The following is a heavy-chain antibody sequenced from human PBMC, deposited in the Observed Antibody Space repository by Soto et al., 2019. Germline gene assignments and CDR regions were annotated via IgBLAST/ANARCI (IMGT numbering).Heavy chain of an antibody. Sequence: GESLKISCAASGFTFSSYGMHWVRQAPGKGLEWVAVISYDGSNKYYADSVKGRFTISRDNSKNTLYLQMNSLRAEDTAVYYCAKDYSPTYYDFWSGPFDYWGQGTLVTVSS. J-gene: IGHJ4*02. V-gene: IGHV3-30*18. CDR3: AKDYSPTYYDFWSGPFDY. CDR2: ISYDGSNK. D-gene: IGHD3-3*01. CDR1: GFTFSSYG.